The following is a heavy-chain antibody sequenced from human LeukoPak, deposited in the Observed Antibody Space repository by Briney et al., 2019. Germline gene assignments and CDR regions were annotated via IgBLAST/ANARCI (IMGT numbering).Heavy chain of an antibody. J-gene: IGHJ6*02. V-gene: IGHV3-74*03. CDR1: GYTFSGHW. D-gene: IGHD2-15*01. CDR2: INSDATGT. Sequence: GGSLRLSCAASGYTFSGHWIHWVRQAPGKGLEWVSRINSDATGTMDADSVKGRFTTSRDNAKNTAYLQMNSLRAEDTAVYYCARGRYLALDVWGQGTTVTVSS. CDR3: ARGRYLALDV.